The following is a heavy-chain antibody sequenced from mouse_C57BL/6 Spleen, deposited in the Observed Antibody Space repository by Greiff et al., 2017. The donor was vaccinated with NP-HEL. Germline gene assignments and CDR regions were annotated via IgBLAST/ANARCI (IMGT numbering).Heavy chain of an antibody. CDR2: INPSTGGT. CDR1: GYSFTGYY. CDR3: ARRGSSYSLDY. Sequence: EVQLQQSGPELVKPGASVKISCKASGYSFTGYYMNWVKQSPEKSLEWIGEINPSTGGTTYNQKFKAKATLTVDKSSSTAYMQLKSLTSEDSAVYYCARRGSSYSLDYWGQGTTLTVSS. V-gene: IGHV1-42*01. J-gene: IGHJ2*01. D-gene: IGHD1-1*01.